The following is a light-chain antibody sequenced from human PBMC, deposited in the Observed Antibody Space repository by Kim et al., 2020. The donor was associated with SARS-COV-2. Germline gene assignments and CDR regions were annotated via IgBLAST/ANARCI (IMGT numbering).Light chain of an antibody. V-gene: IGKV4-1*01. J-gene: IGKJ3*01. CDR3: QQYNSTPFT. Sequence: ATINCKSSQSVLYSSNNKNYLAWYQQKPGQPPKLLIYWASTRESGVPDRFSGSGSGTDFTLTISSLQAEDVAVYYCQQYNSTPFTFGPGTKVDIK. CDR2: WAS. CDR1: QSVLYSSNNKNY.